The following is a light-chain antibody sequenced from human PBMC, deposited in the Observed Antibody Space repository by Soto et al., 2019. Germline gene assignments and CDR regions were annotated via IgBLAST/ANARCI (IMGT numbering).Light chain of an antibody. CDR3: QQYGSSPPIT. V-gene: IGKV3-20*01. CDR2: GAS. Sequence: EIVLTQSPGTLSLSPGERATLSCRASQSVSSSYLAWYQQKPGQAPRLLIYGASSRATGIPDRFSGSGSGTDFTLTISRLEPDDFAGYYCQQYGSSPPITFGQGTRLEIK. CDR1: QSVSSSY. J-gene: IGKJ5*01.